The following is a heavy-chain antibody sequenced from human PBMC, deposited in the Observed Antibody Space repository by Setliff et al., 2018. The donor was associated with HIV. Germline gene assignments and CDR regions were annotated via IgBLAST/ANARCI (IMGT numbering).Heavy chain of an antibody. D-gene: IGHD6-19*01. J-gene: IGHJ6*03. CDR3: ARVPGYSSGSSYMEV. CDR1: GGSFSGYY. CDR2: INNSGNT. V-gene: IGHV4-34*01. Sequence: PSESRSLTCAVYGGSFSGYYWSWIRQPPGKRLEWIGEINNSGNTNYNPSLKSRLIISVDTSKKQFSLKRRSVTAADTAIYYCARVPGYSSGSSYMEVWGKGTTVTVSS.